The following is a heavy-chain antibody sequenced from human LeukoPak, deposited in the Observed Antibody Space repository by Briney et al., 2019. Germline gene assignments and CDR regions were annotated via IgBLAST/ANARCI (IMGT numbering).Heavy chain of an antibody. CDR2: IYSGGSI. CDR1: GFTVSSNY. D-gene: IGHD5-18*01. V-gene: IGHV3-53*01. J-gene: IGHJ4*02. Sequence: GGSLRLSCAASGFTVSSNYMSWVRQAPGKGLEWVSVIYSGGSIYYADSVKGRFTISRDNSKNTLYLQMNSLRAEDTAVYYCARGLARSRYSYGIDYWGQGTLVTVSS. CDR3: ARGLARSRYSYGIDY.